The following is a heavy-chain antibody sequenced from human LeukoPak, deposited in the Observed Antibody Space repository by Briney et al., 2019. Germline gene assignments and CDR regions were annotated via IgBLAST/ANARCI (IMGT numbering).Heavy chain of an antibody. CDR1: GFTFSSYA. J-gene: IGHJ5*02. V-gene: IGHV3-23*01. Sequence: GGSLRLSCAASGFTFSSYAMSWVRQAPGKGLEWVSAISGIGGSTYYADSVKGGFTISRDNSKNTLYLKMNSLRAEDTAVYYCAKDGSYYDHNWFDPWGQGTLVTVSS. CDR3: AKDGSYYDHNWFDP. CDR2: ISGIGGST. D-gene: IGHD1-26*01.